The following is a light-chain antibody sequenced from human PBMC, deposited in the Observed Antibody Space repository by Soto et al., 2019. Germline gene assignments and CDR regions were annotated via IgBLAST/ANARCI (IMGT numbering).Light chain of an antibody. CDR1: QGISRS. V-gene: IGKV1D-12*01. Sequence: DIQMTQSPSSVSASVGDRVTISCQASQGISRSLAWYQQKPGKAPKLLIYAASSLQSGVPSRFSGNRFGTDFTLTISSLQPEDSAIYYCQQADTFPITFGQGTRLEI. J-gene: IGKJ5*01. CDR2: AAS. CDR3: QQADTFPIT.